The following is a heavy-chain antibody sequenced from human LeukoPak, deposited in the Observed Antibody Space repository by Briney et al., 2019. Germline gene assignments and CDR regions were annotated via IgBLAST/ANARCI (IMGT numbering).Heavy chain of an antibody. CDR2: ISGHNGNT. D-gene: IGHD3-16*01. CDR1: GYTFNSYL. Sequence: ASVKVSCKGSGYTFNSYLISWVRRVPGQGLEWMGWISGHNGNTDYAQNFKDRITLTTDTSTSTAYMELRSLTSDDTAVYYCARIWAESQLVSDFWGQGTQVTVSP. J-gene: IGHJ4*02. V-gene: IGHV1-18*01. CDR3: ARIWAESQLVSDF.